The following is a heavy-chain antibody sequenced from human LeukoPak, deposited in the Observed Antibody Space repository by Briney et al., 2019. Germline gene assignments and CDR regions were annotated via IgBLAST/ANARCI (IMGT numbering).Heavy chain of an antibody. V-gene: IGHV4-61*01. D-gene: IGHD3-10*01. J-gene: IGHJ5*02. CDR1: GGSVSSGSYY. Sequence: SEPLSLTCTVSGGSVSSGSYYWSWLRQPPGRGLEWIGYIYCSGSTNYNPSLKSRVTISVDTSKNQFSLKLSSVTAADTAVYYCARGVVTYYYGSGSYRFDPWGQGTLVTVSS. CDR3: ARGVVTYYYGSGSYRFDP. CDR2: IYCSGST.